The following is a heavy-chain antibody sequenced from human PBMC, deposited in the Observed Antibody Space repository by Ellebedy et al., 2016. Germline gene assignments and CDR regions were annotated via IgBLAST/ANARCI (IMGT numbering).Heavy chain of an antibody. CDR2: IKSKTDGGTT. J-gene: IGHJ3*02. D-gene: IGHD3-3*01. CDR1: GLTFSNAW. Sequence: GGSLRLXXAASGLTFSNAWMNWVRQGPGKGLEWVGRIKSKTDGGTTDYAAPVKGRFTISRDDSKNTLYLQMNSLKTEDAAVYYCTTGKFAVVNDAFDIWGQGTMVTVSS. CDR3: TTGKFAVVNDAFDI. V-gene: IGHV3-15*07.